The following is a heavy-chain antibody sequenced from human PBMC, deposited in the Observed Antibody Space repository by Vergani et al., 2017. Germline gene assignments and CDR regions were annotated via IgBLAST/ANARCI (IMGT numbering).Heavy chain of an antibody. Sequence: EVQLVESGGGLVQPGGSLRLSCAASGFTVSSNYMSWVRQAPGKGLEWVSVIYGGGSTYYADSVKGRFTISRDNSKNTLYLQRNSLRAEDTAVYYCAKVLVLSAFDIWGQGTMVTVSS. J-gene: IGHJ3*02. CDR1: GFTVSSNY. V-gene: IGHV3-66*01. CDR2: IYGGGST. CDR3: AKVLVLSAFDI. D-gene: IGHD6-6*01.